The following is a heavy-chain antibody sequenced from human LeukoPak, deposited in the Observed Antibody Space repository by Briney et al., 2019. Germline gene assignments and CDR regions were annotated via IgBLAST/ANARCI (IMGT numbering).Heavy chain of an antibody. CDR3: ARSLYSSSWAPYYYYGMDV. CDR1: GGSISSGGYY. CDR2: IYYSGST. J-gene: IGHJ6*02. Sequence: PSETLSLTCTVSGGSISSGGYYWSWIRQHPGKGLEWIGYIYYSGSTYYNPSLKSRVTISVDTSKNQFSLKLSSVTAADTAVYYCARSLYSSSWAPYYYYGMDVWGRGTPVTVSS. V-gene: IGHV4-31*03. D-gene: IGHD6-13*01.